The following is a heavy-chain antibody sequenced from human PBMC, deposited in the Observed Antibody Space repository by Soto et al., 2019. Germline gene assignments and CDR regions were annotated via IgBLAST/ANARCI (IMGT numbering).Heavy chain of an antibody. V-gene: IGHV4-59*01. CDR1: GGSISSYY. J-gene: IGHJ6*03. Sequence: SETLSLTCTVSGGSISSYYWSWIRQPPGKGLEWIGYIYYSGSTNYNPSLKSRVTISVDTSKNQFSLKLSSVTAADTAVYYCARALKYDFWTPNYYMDVWGKGTTVTVSS. CDR3: ARALKYDFWTPNYYMDV. D-gene: IGHD3-3*01. CDR2: IYYSGST.